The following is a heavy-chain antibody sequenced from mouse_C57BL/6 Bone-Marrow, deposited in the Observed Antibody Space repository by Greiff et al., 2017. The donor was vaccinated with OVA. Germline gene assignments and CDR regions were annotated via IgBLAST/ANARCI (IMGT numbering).Heavy chain of an antibody. Sequence: QVHVKQSGAELVKPGASVKLSCKASGYTFTSYWMHWVKQRPGQGLEWIGMIHPNSGSTNYNEKFKSKATLTVDKSSSTAYMQLSSLTSEDSAVYYGARWNAYYAIDYWGQGTSVTVSS. V-gene: IGHV1-64*01. CDR1: GYTFTSYW. J-gene: IGHJ4*01. CDR2: IHPNSGST. CDR3: ARWNAYYAIDY.